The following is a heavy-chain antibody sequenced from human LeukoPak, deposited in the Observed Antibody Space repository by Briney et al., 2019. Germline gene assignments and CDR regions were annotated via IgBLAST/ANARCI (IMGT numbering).Heavy chain of an antibody. J-gene: IGHJ6*03. CDR3: ARDRANDYDFWSGLYYYYYMDV. CDR1: GGSISSGSYY. CDR2: IYTSGST. Sequence: PSETLSLTCTVSGGSISSGSYYWSWIRQPAGKGLEWIGRIYTSGSTNYNPSLKSRVTISVDTSKNQFSLKLSSVTAADTAVYYCARDRANDYDFWSGLYYYYYMDVWGKGTTVTVSS. V-gene: IGHV4-61*02. D-gene: IGHD3-3*01.